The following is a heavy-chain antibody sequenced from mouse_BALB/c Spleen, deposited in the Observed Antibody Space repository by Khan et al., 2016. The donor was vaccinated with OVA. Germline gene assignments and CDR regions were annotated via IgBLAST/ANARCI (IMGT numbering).Heavy chain of an antibody. CDR2: IGGDSSTI. CDR3: ATSYFYGYYFDY. J-gene: IGHJ2*01. V-gene: IGHV5-17*02. Sequence: EVELVESGGGLVQPGGSRKLSCAASGFTFSTYGMHWVRQAPEKGLEWVAYIGGDSSTIYYADTVKGRFTISRDNPKNTLFLQMTSLMSEDTARYYCATSYFYGYYFDYWGPGTTRTVSS. CDR1: GFTFSTYG. D-gene: IGHD1-1*01.